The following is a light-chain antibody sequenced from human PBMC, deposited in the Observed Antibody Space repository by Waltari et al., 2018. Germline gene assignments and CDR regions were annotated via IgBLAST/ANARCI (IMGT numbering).Light chain of an antibody. CDR3: CSYVKNSPFSFV. Sequence: QSALTQPASVSGSPGQSITIPCTGTNNDVGSFNLVSWYQQVPGKAPKLVIFDFNKRPSGISNRFSGSKSGNTASLTITGLQAGDEADYYCCSYVKNSPFSFVFGTGTTVIV. CDR2: DFN. V-gene: IGLV2-23*02. J-gene: IGLJ1*01. CDR1: NNDVGSFNL.